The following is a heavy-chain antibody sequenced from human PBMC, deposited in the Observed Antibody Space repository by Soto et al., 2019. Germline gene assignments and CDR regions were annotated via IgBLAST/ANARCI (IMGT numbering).Heavy chain of an antibody. Sequence: GGSLRLSCAASGFTFSIYWMHWVRQAPGKGLVWVSRIKSDGSSTNYADSVKGRFTISRDNAKNTLYLQMNSLRAEDTAVYYCARLYCNGNSRYYAFDKWGQGTMVTVS. D-gene: IGHD2-15*01. V-gene: IGHV3-74*01. J-gene: IGHJ3*02. CDR2: IKSDGSST. CDR1: GFTFSIYW. CDR3: ARLYCNGNSRYYAFDK.